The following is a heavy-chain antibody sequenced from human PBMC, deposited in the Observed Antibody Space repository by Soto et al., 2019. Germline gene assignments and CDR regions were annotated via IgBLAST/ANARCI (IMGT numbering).Heavy chain of an antibody. CDR1: CGSISSYY. V-gene: IGHV4-4*07. CDR3: ARGYADYVDY. D-gene: IGHD2-2*01. CDR2: IYSSGST. Sequence: SETLYLTRTVSCGSISSYYRSWIRQPSWKGLEYIGRIYSSGSTNYNPSLKSRVTMSLDTPPNQFSLKLSSVTAADTAVYYCARGYADYVDYWGQGTLVTVSS. J-gene: IGHJ4*02.